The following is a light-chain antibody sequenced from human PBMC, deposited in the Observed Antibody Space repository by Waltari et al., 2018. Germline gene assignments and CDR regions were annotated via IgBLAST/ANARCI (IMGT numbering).Light chain of an antibody. J-gene: IGKJ1*01. CDR2: GAS. CDR1: QSVSRS. V-gene: IGKV3-20*01. CDR3: QHYVTLPAT. Sequence: EIVLTQSTGTLSLSPGDRATRSCRASQSVSRSLAWYQQKPGQAPRLRIYGASSRATGVPDRFSGSVSGTDFSLTISRLEPEDFAVYYCQHYVTLPATFGQGTKVEIK.